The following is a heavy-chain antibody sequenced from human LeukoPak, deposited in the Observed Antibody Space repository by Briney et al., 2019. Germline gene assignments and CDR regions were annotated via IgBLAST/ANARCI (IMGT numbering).Heavy chain of an antibody. V-gene: IGHV7-4-1*02. CDR1: GYTFTSYA. CDR2: INTNTGNP. Sequence: ASVKVSCKASGYTFTSYAMNWVRQAPGQGLEWMGWINTNTGNPTYAQGFTGRFVFSLDTSVSTAYLQISSLKAEDTAVYYCARHGIKGTRRADAFDIWGQGTMVTVSS. J-gene: IGHJ3*02. D-gene: IGHD1-1*01. CDR3: ARHGIKGTRRADAFDI.